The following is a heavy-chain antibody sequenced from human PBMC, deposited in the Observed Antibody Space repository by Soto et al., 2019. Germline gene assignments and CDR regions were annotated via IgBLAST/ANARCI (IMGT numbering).Heavy chain of an antibody. Sequence: PSQTLSLTCAISGDSVSSNSAAWNWIRQPPSRGLEWLGRTYYRSKWYNDYAVSVKSRITINPDTSKNQFSLQLNSVTPEDTAVYYCAREPPSYRQAPVSWFDPWGQGTLVTVS. CDR3: AREPPSYRQAPVSWFDP. V-gene: IGHV6-1*01. CDR2: TYYRSKWYN. J-gene: IGHJ5*02. CDR1: GDSVSSNSAA. D-gene: IGHD1-26*01.